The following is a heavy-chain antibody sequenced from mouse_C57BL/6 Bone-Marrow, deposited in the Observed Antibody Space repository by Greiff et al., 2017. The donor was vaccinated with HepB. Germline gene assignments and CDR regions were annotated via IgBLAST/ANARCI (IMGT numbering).Heavy chain of an antibody. CDR2: ISYDGSN. CDR1: GYSITSGYY. Sequence: ESGPGLVKPSQSLSLTCSVTGYSITSGYYWNWIRQFPGNKLEWMGYISYDGSNNYNPSLKNRISITRDTSKNQFFLKLNSVTTEDTATYYCARPVDGYYPVAYWGQGTLVTVSA. J-gene: IGHJ3*01. V-gene: IGHV3-6*01. CDR3: ARPVDGYYPVAY. D-gene: IGHD2-3*01.